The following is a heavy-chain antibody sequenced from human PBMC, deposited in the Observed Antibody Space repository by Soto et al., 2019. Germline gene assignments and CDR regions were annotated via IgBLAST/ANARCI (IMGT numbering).Heavy chain of an antibody. Sequence: EVQLMESGGGLVQPGGSLRLSCAASGFTVSTNFMNWVRQAPGKGLEWVSVIFPGGSTYYADSVRDRFTISRDNSKNTVWLDMTSMSGEDPAVYFCARRALRHAYVDYWVRGALVTVSS. CDR1: GFTVSTNF. J-gene: IGHJ4*02. D-gene: IGHD2-15*01. CDR2: IFPGGST. CDR3: ARRALRHAYVDY. V-gene: IGHV3-66*01.